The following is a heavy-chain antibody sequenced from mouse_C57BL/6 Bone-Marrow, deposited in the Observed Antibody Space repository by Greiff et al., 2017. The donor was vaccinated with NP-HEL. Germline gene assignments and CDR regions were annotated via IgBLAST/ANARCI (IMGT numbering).Heavy chain of an antibody. J-gene: IGHJ2*01. CDR2: IDPENGDT. CDR3: TNGYYYFDY. Sequence: EVQLQQSGAELVRPGASVKLSCTASGFNIKDDYMHWVKQRPEQGLEWIGWIDPENGDTEYASKFQGKATITADTSSNSAYLQLSSLTSEDTAVYYCTNGYYYFDYWGQGTTLTVSS. CDR1: GFNIKDDY. V-gene: IGHV14-4*01. D-gene: IGHD2-2*01.